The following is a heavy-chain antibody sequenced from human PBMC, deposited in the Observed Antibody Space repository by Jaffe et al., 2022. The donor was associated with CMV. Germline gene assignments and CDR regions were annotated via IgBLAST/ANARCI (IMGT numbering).Heavy chain of an antibody. CDR1: GGSMNNYY. J-gene: IGHJ5*02. D-gene: IGHD3-16*01. CDR3: ARDASASEYNWFDP. CDR2: IYYSGRT. Sequence: QVQLQESGPGLVKPSETLSLSCTVSGGSMNNYYWNWIRQPPGKGLEWIGSIYYSGRTNYNPSLKSRVTISVDTSKNQFSLKLTSVTAADTAMYYCARDASASEYNWFDPWGQGTLVTVSS. V-gene: IGHV4-59*01.